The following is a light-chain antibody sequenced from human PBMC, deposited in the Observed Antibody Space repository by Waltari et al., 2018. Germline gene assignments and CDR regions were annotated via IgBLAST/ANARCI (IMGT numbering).Light chain of an antibody. CDR2: KAN. CDR3: ALYMGSGIWV. CDR1: SGSLSTTPY. V-gene: IGLV8-61*01. J-gene: IGLJ3*02. Sequence: QTVVTQEPSLSVSPGGTVTLPCALSSGSLSTTPYSTWYQQTPGQAPRTLVYKANARSSGVPDRFSGSILGNTAALTITGAQADDESDYYCALYMGSGIWVFGGGTRLTVL.